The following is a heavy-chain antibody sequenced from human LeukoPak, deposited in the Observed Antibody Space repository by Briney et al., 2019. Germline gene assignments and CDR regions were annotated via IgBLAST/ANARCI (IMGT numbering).Heavy chain of an antibody. CDR2: IRSSSSTI. Sequence: GGSLRLSFAASGFTFSNYNMNWVRQAPGKGLEWVSYIRSSSSTIYYADSVKGRFTISRDNAKNSLYLQMNSLRAEDTAVYYCARDREAYYYDSSGGIDYWGQGTLVTVSS. CDR3: ARDREAYYYDSSGGIDY. J-gene: IGHJ4*02. V-gene: IGHV3-48*04. D-gene: IGHD3-22*01. CDR1: GFTFSNYN.